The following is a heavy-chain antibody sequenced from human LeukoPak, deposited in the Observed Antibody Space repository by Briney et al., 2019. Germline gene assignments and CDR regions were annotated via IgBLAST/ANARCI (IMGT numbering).Heavy chain of an antibody. V-gene: IGHV1-8*01. D-gene: IGHD1-1*01. CDR3: ARESERNDGWFDP. CDR1: GYTFRIHD. Sequence: ASVKVSCKASGYTFRIHDFNWVRQAPGQGLEWMGWVSPKTDRTGYAQKFQGRVYMTTNASLSTAYMELSSLRSDDTAVYFCARESERNDGWFDPWGQGTLVTVSS. CDR2: VSPKTDRT. J-gene: IGHJ5*02.